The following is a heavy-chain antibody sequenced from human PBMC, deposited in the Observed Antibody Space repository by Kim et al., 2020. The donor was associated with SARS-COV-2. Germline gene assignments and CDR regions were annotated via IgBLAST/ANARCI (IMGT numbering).Heavy chain of an antibody. V-gene: IGHV3-23*01. CDR3: AKDLWGFLGNDF. J-gene: IGHJ4*02. CDR1: GFTFSSNA. D-gene: IGHD3-10*01. Sequence: WGSLRLSCAASGFTFSSNAMNCVRQAPGKGLEWVSGSGGDGKTYYADSVKGRFTISRDISKNTLYLQMSSLGAEDTALYYCAKDLWGFLGNDFWGQETLV. CDR2: SGGDGKT.